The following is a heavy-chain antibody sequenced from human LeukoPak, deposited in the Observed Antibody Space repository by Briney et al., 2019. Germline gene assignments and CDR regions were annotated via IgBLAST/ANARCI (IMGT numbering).Heavy chain of an antibody. CDR3: ARSEYSSSFDY. CDR1: GGSISTYY. J-gene: IGHJ4*02. V-gene: IGHV4-4*07. Sequence: TSETLSLTCTVSGGSISTYYWSWIRQPAGKGLGWIGRIYTSGSTNYNPSLKSEVTMSVDTSKNQFSLKVSSVTAADTAVYYCARSEYSSSFDYWGQGTLVTVAS. CDR2: IYTSGST. D-gene: IGHD6-6*01.